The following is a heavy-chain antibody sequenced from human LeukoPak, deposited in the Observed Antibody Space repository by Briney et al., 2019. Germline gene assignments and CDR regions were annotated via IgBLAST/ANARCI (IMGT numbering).Heavy chain of an antibody. V-gene: IGHV3-30-3*01. CDR3: ARENYGDHYFDY. J-gene: IGHJ4*02. D-gene: IGHD4/OR15-4a*01. Sequence: GGSLRLSCVASGFTFSRYAMHWVRQAPGKGLEWVAVISYDGSNRYYADSVKGRFTISRDNSKNTLFLQVNSLGPEDRAMYYCARENYGDHYFDYWGQGTLVTVSS. CDR1: GFTFSRYA. CDR2: ISYDGSNR.